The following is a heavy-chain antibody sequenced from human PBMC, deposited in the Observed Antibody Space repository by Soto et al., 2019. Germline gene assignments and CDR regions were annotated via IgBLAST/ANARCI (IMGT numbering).Heavy chain of an antibody. D-gene: IGHD3-10*01. CDR1: GGSVSSGSYY. Sequence: QVQLQESGPGLVKPSETLSLTCTVSGGSVSSGSYYWSWIRQPPGKGLEWIGYIYYSGSTNYNPSLKSRGTISVDTSKNQFSLKLSSVTAADTAVYYCAEDCYGSGGERYFDYWGQGTLVTVSS. J-gene: IGHJ4*02. CDR2: IYYSGST. V-gene: IGHV4-61*01. CDR3: AEDCYGSGGERYFDY.